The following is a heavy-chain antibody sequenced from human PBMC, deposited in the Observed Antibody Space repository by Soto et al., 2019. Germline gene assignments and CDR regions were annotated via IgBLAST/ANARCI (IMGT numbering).Heavy chain of an antibody. V-gene: IGHV1-69*02. CDR2: IIPILGIA. Sequence: QVQLVQSGAEVKKPGSSVKVSCKASGGTFSSYTISWVRQAPGQGLEWMGRIIPILGIANYAQKFQGRVTITADKSPSTAYMELSSLRSEDTAVYYCARSCSGGSCYSVHDAFDIWGQGTMVTVSS. CDR1: GGTFSSYT. CDR3: ARSCSGGSCYSVHDAFDI. D-gene: IGHD2-15*01. J-gene: IGHJ3*02.